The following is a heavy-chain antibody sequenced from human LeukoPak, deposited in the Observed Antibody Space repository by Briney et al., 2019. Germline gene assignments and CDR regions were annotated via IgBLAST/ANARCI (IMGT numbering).Heavy chain of an antibody. Sequence: PSETLSLTCTVSGGSISSSSYYWGWIRQPPGKGLEWIGSINYSGSTYYNPSLKSRVTISVDMSKNQFSLQLSSVTAADTAVYYCARQYYYDSSGPGGFDPWGQGTLVTVSS. CDR1: GGSISSSSYY. V-gene: IGHV4-39*01. J-gene: IGHJ5*02. CDR2: INYSGST. D-gene: IGHD3-22*01. CDR3: ARQYYYDSSGPGGFDP.